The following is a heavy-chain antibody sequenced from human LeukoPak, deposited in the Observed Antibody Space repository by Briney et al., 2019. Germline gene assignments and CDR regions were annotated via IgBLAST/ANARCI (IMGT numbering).Heavy chain of an antibody. V-gene: IGHV1-46*01. J-gene: IGHJ4*02. Sequence: ASVKVSCKASGYTFTSYGISWVRQAPGQGLEWMGVMNPSGDGTTFTQKFQGRVTVTRDMSTSTDFMELTSLRSEDTAVYYCAKDQTPFYWGQGSLVTVSS. CDR2: MNPSGDGT. CDR1: GYTFTSYG. CDR3: AKDQTPFY. D-gene: IGHD2-15*01.